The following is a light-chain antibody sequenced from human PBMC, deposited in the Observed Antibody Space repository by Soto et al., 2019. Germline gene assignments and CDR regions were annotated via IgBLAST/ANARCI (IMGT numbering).Light chain of an antibody. CDR3: QQYNNWPPMYT. CDR1: QSVSSN. V-gene: IGKV3-15*01. CDR2: GAS. Sequence: EIVMTQSPATLSVYPGERATLSCRASQSVSSNLGWYQQKPGQAPRLLIYGASTRATGIPARFSGSGSGTEFTLTISSLQSEDFAIYYCQQYNNWPPMYTFGQGTKLEIK. J-gene: IGKJ2*01.